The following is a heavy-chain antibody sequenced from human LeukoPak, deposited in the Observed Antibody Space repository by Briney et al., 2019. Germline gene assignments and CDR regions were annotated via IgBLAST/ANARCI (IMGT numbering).Heavy chain of an antibody. CDR2: IYYSGTT. Sequence: SETLSLTCSVSGGSISNGGYYWSWIRQPPGKGLEWIGYIYYSGTTYYNPSLKSRITISIDTSKNQFSLKLSSVTAADTAVYYCARGQRGYSGYEGDWGQGTLVTVSS. D-gene: IGHD5-12*01. J-gene: IGHJ4*02. CDR1: GGSISNGGYY. CDR3: ARGQRGYSGYEGD. V-gene: IGHV4-30-4*01.